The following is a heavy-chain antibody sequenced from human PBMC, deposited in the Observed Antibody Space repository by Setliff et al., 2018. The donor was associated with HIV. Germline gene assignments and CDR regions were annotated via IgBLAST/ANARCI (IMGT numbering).Heavy chain of an antibody. D-gene: IGHD1-26*01. Sequence: GGSLRLSCEASGFTFSSYSFHWVRQAPGKGLEWVTLISHDGNNKFYAPSVKGRFTISRDNSKDTVSLQMTSLTSEDTAMYYCARDRVEAERGAFDIWGQGTMVTVSS. J-gene: IGHJ3*02. CDR1: GFTFSSYS. CDR3: ARDRVEAERGAFDI. V-gene: IGHV3-30*01. CDR2: ISHDGNNK.